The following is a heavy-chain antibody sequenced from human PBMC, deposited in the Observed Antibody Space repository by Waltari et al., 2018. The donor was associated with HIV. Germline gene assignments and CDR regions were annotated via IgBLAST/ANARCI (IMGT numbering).Heavy chain of an antibody. CDR3: TRGTFTVTYYFDY. CDR1: A. V-gene: IGHV3-49*03. J-gene: IGHJ4*02. CDR2: IRSKAYGGTT. Sequence: AMSWFRQAPGKGLEWVGFIRSKAYGGTTQYAASVKGRFTISRDDSKSIAYLQMNSLKTEDTALYYCTRGTFTVTYYFDYWGRGTLVTVSS. D-gene: IGHD4-17*01.